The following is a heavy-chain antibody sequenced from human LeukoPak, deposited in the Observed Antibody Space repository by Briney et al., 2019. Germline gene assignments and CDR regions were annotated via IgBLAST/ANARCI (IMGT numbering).Heavy chain of an antibody. J-gene: IGHJ3*02. CDR2: TNPNSGGT. D-gene: IGHD6-13*01. V-gene: IGHV1-2*02. Sequence: ASVKVSCKASGYTFTGYYMHWVRQAPGQGLEWMGWTNPNSGGTNYAQKFQGRVTMTRDTSISTAYMDLSRLRSDDTAVYYCARGQGSSWYSDAFDIWGQGTMVTVSS. CDR3: ARGQGSSWYSDAFDI. CDR1: GYTFTGYY.